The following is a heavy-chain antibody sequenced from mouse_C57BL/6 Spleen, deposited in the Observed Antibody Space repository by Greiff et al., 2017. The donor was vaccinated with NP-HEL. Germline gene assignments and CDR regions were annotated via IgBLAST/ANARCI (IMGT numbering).Heavy chain of an antibody. CDR2: IRNKANGYTT. CDR3: ARGNCDGVDY. Sequence: EVNLVESGGGLVQPGGSLSLSCAASGFTFTDYYMSWVRQPPGKALEWLGFIRNKANGYTTEYSASVKGRFTISRDNSQSILYLQMTALRAEDSATYYCARGNCDGVDYWGQGTTLTVSS. D-gene: IGHD4-1*01. V-gene: IGHV7-3*01. CDR1: GFTFTDYY. J-gene: IGHJ2*01.